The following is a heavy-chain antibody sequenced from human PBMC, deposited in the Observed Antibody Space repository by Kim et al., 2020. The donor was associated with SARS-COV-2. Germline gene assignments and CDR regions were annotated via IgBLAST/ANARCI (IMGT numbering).Heavy chain of an antibody. CDR1: GGSFSGYY. CDR2: LNHSGST. V-gene: IGHV4-34*01. J-gene: IGHJ4*02. D-gene: IGHD3-16*01. Sequence: SETLSLTCAVYGGSFSGYYWSWIRQPPGKGLEWIGELNHSGSTKYNPSLKSRVTISVDTPKNQFALRLSSVTAADTAVYYCARGKAADWGALVDYWGQGTLVIVSS. CDR3: ARGKAADWGALVDY.